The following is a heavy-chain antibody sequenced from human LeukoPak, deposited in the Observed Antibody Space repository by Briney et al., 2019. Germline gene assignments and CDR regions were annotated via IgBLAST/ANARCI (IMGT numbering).Heavy chain of an antibody. D-gene: IGHD3-10*01. CDR2: IYYSGST. Sequence: SETLSLTCTVSGGSISSSSYYWGWIRQPPGKGLEWIGSIYYSGSTYYNPSLKSRVTISVDTSKNQFSLKLSSVTAADTAVYYCARDQDYYGSGSYGPDYWGQGILVTVSS. CDR3: ARDQDYYGSGSYGPDY. CDR1: GGSISSSSYY. J-gene: IGHJ4*02. V-gene: IGHV4-39*07.